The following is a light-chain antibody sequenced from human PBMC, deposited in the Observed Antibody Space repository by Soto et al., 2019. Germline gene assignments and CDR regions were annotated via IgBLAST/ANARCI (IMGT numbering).Light chain of an antibody. Sequence: EIVLTQSPGTLSLSPGERATLSCRASQSVSSSYLAWNQQKPDQAPRLLIHGASSRATGIPDRFSGSGSATDFTLTISRLETEDFAVYYCQQYGSSPYTFGQGTKLEIK. V-gene: IGKV3-20*01. CDR3: QQYGSSPYT. CDR1: QSVSSSY. CDR2: GAS. J-gene: IGKJ2*01.